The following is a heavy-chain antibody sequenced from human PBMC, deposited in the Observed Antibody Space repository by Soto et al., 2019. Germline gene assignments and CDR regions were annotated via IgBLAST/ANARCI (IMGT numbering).Heavy chain of an antibody. CDR2: LSYTGSP. J-gene: IGHJ4*02. CDR1: GGSISSRSYY. Sequence: QLQLQESGPGLVKPSETLSLTCTVSGGSISSRSYYWGWVRQPPGKGLEWIGSLSYTGSPSYNPSLKSRVNISADTSKNQFSLRLTSVTPADTAVYYCARDNGYGHFDSWGQGTLVTVSS. D-gene: IGHD5-12*01. V-gene: IGHV4-39*07. CDR3: ARDNGYGHFDS.